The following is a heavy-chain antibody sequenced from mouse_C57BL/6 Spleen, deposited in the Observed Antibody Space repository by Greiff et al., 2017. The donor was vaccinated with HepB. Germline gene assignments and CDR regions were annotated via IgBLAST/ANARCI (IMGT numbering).Heavy chain of an antibody. D-gene: IGHD1-1*01. CDR3: ANYYGSSHWYFDV. J-gene: IGHJ1*03. CDR1: GFTFSSYG. Sequence: EVKLVESGGDLVKPGGSLKLSCAASGFTFSSYGMSWVRQTPDKRLEWVATISSGGSYTYYPDSVKGRFTISRDNAKNTLYLQMGSLKSEDTAMYYCANYYGSSHWYFDVWGTGTTVTVSS. V-gene: IGHV5-6*01. CDR2: ISSGGSYT.